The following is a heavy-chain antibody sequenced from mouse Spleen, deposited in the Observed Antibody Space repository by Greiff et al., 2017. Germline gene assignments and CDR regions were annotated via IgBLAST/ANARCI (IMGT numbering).Heavy chain of an antibody. J-gene: IGHJ2*01. CDR1: GFTFSSYT. V-gene: IGHV5-9*01. Sequence: EVMLVESGGGLVKPGGSLKLSCAASGFTFSSYTMSWVRQTPAKRLEWVATISSGGGNTYYPDSVKGRFTISRDNARNTLYLQMSSLRSEDTAMYYCARQDYYDGSYDYFDYWGQGTTLTVSS. D-gene: IGHD1-1*01. CDR3: ARQDYYDGSYDYFDY. CDR2: ISSGGGNT.